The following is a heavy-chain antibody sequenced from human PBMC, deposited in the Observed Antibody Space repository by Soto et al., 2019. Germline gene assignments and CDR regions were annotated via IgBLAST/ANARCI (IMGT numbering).Heavy chain of an antibody. J-gene: IGHJ4*02. CDR2: IYYSGST. CDR3: ARYCSSTSCYPAGFDY. D-gene: IGHD2-2*01. V-gene: IGHV4-31*03. CDR1: GGSISSGGYY. Sequence: QVQLQESGPGLVKPSQTLSLTCTVSGGSISSGGYYWSWIRQHPGKGLEWIGYIYYSGSTYYNPSLKRRVTISVDTSKNQFSLKLSSVTAADTAVYYCARYCSSTSCYPAGFDYWGQGTLVTVSS.